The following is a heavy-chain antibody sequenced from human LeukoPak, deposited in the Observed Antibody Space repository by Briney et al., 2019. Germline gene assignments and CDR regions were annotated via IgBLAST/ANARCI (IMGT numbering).Heavy chain of an antibody. D-gene: IGHD2-2*03. V-gene: IGHV3-23*01. CDR2: ISGRGDII. CDR1: GFTFSSYA. Sequence: GGSLRLSCAASGFTFSSYAMTWVRQVPGKGLECVLSISGRGDIIYYADSVKGRFTISRDNSKNTLHVQMNSLRAEDTAVYYCAPSRGLDMIFNDWGQGTLVTVSS. CDR3: APSRGLDMIFND. J-gene: IGHJ4*02.